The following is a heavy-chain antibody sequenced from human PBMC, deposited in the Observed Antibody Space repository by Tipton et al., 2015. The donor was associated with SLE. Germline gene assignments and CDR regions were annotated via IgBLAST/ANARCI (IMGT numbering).Heavy chain of an antibody. D-gene: IGHD6-25*01. CDR2: VFDTGYT. J-gene: IGHJ4*02. Sequence: TLSLTCPVARGRIRNSPYYWAWIRQPRGKRLEWIGSVFDTGYTAYNPSLEGRMSISVDTSNNEFSLKLSSVTAADTAVYFCARQDLGRAATLTFDIWGLGTLVTVSS. CDR3: ARQDLGRAATLTFDI. V-gene: IGHV4-39*01. CDR1: RGRIRNSPYY.